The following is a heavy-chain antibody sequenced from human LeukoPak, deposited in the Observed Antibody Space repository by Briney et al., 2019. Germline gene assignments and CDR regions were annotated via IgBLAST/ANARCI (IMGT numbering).Heavy chain of an antibody. J-gene: IGHJ4*02. CDR2: ISGSGGST. V-gene: IGHV3-23*01. CDR3: AKDNDYGDYMSFDY. Sequence: GGSLRLSCAASGFTFSDYYMSWVRQAPGKGLEWVSAISGSGGSTYYADSVKGRFTISRDNSKNTLYLQMNSLRAEDTAVYYCAKDNDYGDYMSFDYWGQGTLVTVSS. CDR1: GFTFSDYY. D-gene: IGHD4-17*01.